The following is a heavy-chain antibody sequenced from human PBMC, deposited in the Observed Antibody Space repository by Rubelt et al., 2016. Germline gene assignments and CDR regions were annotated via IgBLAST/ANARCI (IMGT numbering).Heavy chain of an antibody. CDR1: Y. CDR3: ARDGGEDYDILTGVDV. Sequence: YWSWIRQPPGQGLEWIGEINHSGSTYYNPSLKSRVTISVDTSKNQFSLKLSSVTAADTAVYYCARDGGEDYDILTGVDVWGQGTTVTVSS. D-gene: IGHD3-9*01. J-gene: IGHJ6*02. V-gene: IGHV4-34*01. CDR2: INHSGST.